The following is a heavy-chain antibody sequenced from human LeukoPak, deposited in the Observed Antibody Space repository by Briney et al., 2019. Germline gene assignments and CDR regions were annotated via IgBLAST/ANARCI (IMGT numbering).Heavy chain of an antibody. V-gene: IGHV3-23*01. Sequence: GGSLRLSCAASGFTFSSYGMSWVRQAPGTGLEWVSGISGSGGRTYCADSVKGRFTISRDNSKNTLYLQMNSPRAEDMAVYYCAKDTSDMESGRSGSVDYWGQGTLVTVSS. CDR1: GFTFSSYG. CDR3: AKDTSDMESGRSGSVDY. CDR2: ISGSGGRT. D-gene: IGHD3-10*01. J-gene: IGHJ4*02.